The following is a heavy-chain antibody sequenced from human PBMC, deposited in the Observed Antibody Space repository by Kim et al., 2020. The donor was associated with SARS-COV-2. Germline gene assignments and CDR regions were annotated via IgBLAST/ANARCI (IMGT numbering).Heavy chain of an antibody. CDR1: GFSFRNYE. Sequence: GGSLRLSCAASGFSFRNYEMNWVRQAPGKGLEWVSYIRTDAQFTRYAASVKGRFSISRDNAKNSVYLQMNSLRVEDTAIYYCARDYNGPFDYWGQGTLVTVSS. V-gene: IGHV3-48*03. CDR2: IRTDAQFT. J-gene: IGHJ4*02. D-gene: IGHD1-1*01. CDR3: ARDYNGPFDY.